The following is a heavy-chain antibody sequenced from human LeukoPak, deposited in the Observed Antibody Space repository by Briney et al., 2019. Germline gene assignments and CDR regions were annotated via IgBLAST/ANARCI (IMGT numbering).Heavy chain of an antibody. CDR1: GYSISSGYY. CDR2: IYHSGST. V-gene: IGHV4-38-2*01. CDR3: ARQRLGDWFDP. Sequence: SETLSLTCAVSGYSISSGYYWGWIRQPPGKGLEWIGSIYHSGSTYYNPSLESRVTISVDTSKNQFSLKLSSVTAADTAVYYCARQRLGDWFDPWGQGTLVTVSS. D-gene: IGHD3-16*01. J-gene: IGHJ5*02.